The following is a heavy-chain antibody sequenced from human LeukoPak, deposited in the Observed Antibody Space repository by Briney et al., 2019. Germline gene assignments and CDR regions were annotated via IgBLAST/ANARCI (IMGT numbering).Heavy chain of an antibody. CDR2: INPSGGST. Sequence: ASVKVSCKASGYTFIGYYMHWVRQAPGQGLEWMGIINPSGGSTSYAQKFQGRVTMTRDTSTSTVYMELSSLRSEDTAVYYCAREATYYYDSSGYYYGYWGQGTLVTVSS. V-gene: IGHV1-46*01. CDR1: GYTFIGYY. D-gene: IGHD3-22*01. CDR3: AREATYYYDSSGYYYGY. J-gene: IGHJ4*02.